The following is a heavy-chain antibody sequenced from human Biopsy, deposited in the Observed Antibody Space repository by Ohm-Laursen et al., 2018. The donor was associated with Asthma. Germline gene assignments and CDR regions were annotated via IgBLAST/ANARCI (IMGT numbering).Heavy chain of an antibody. CDR3: VRHQYSSSWSTFDY. Sequence: GTLSLTWAVYGGSFSSNYWSWIRQPPGKGMEWIGSMYHSGSPYYHPSLKSRATISVDTSKNQLSLKMSSVTAADTAVYFCVRHQYSSSWSTFDYWGQGALVTVSS. D-gene: IGHD3-22*01. CDR2: MYHSGSP. V-gene: IGHV4-39*01. CDR1: GGSFSSNY. J-gene: IGHJ4*02.